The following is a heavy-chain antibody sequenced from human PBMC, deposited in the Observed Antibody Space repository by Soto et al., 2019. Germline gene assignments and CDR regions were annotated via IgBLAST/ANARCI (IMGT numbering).Heavy chain of an antibody. V-gene: IGHV3-23*01. Sequence: EVPLLESGGGLVQPGGSLRLSCAASGFTFSSYAMNWVRQAPGKGLEWVSVISGSGGSTYYADSVKGRFTISRDNSKNTLYLQMNSPRAEDTAVYYCARRGSGSYYDYWGQGTLVTVSS. CDR3: ARRGSGSYYDY. CDR2: ISGSGGST. D-gene: IGHD1-26*01. J-gene: IGHJ4*02. CDR1: GFTFSSYA.